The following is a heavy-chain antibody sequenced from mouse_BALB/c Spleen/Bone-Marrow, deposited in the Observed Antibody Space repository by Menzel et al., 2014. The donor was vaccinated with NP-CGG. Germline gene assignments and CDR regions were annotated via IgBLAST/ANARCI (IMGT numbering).Heavy chain of an antibody. V-gene: IGHV1-9*01. CDR1: GYTFSNYW. CDR2: ILPGSGSS. D-gene: IGHD2-3*01. J-gene: IGHJ4*01. Sequence: LEESGAELMKPGASVKISCKATGYTFSNYWIEWIKQRPGHGLEWIGEILPGSGSSNYNEKLKGKATFTADTSSNTAYMQLSSLTSEDSAVYYCARTADGYYYAMDYWSQGTSVTVSS. CDR3: ARTADGYYYAMDY.